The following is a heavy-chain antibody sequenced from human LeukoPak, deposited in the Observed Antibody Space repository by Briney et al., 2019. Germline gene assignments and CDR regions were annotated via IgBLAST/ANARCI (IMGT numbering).Heavy chain of an antibody. CDR2: IIPILGIA. D-gene: IGHD3-10*01. CDR1: GGXFSSYA. J-gene: IGHJ6*02. Sequence: SVKVSCKASGGXFSSYAMSWVRQAPGQGLEWMGRIIPILGIANYAQKFQGRVTITADKSTSTAYMELSSLRSEDTAVYYCARSKRITMGYGMDVWGQGTTVTVSS. CDR3: ARSKRITMGYGMDV. V-gene: IGHV1-69*04.